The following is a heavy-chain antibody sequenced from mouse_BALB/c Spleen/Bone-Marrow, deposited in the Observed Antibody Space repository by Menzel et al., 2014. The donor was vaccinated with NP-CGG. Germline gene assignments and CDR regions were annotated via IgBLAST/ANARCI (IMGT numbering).Heavy chain of an antibody. CDR3: ARKALYYAMTT. CDR2: ISYSGST. CDR1: GYSITSDYA. J-gene: IGHJ4*01. Sequence: VQLQQSGPGLVKPSQSLSLTCTVTGYSITSDYAWNWIRQFPGNRLEWMGYISYSGSTSYNPSLKSRISITRDTSKNQFFLQLNSVTTEDTATYYCARKALYYAMTTGVKEPQSPSPQ. V-gene: IGHV3-2*02.